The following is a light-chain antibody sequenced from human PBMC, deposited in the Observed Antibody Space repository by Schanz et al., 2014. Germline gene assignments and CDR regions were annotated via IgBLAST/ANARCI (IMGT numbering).Light chain of an antibody. Sequence: EIVMTQSPATLSVSPGERATLSCRASQSVSSNLAWYQQKPGQAPRLLIYDASNRATGIPDRFIGSGSGTDFTLTISSLEPEDFAVYYCQQYDRSPPTFGQGTRVEIK. CDR3: QQYDRSPPT. CDR1: QSVSSN. V-gene: IGKV3D-15*01. CDR2: DAS. J-gene: IGKJ1*01.